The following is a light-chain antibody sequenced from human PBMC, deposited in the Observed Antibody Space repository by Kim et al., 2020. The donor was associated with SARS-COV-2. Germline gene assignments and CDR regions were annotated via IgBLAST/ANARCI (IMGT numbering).Light chain of an antibody. CDR1: QSVSGY. Sequence: PGERATLSCRASQSVSGYLAWYQQKPGQAPRLFIVNGSQRATGIPARFSGSWSGTDFTLTISSLEPEDFAVYYCQQRNNWPFTFGEGTKVDIK. J-gene: IGKJ4*01. CDR2: NGS. V-gene: IGKV3-11*01. CDR3: QQRNNWPFT.